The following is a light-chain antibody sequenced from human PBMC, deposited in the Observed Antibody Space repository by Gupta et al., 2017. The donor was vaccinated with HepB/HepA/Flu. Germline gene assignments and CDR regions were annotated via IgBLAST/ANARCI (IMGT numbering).Light chain of an antibody. Sequence: QSALTQPASVSGSPVQSITISCTGTSSDVGGYNYVSWYQQHPGKAPKVMIYDVSNRPSGVSNRFSGSKSGNTASLTISGLQAEDEADYYCSSYTSSSTLVLGGGTKLTVL. CDR1: SSDVGGYNY. V-gene: IGLV2-14*03. CDR2: DVS. J-gene: IGLJ3*02. CDR3: SSYTSSSTLV.